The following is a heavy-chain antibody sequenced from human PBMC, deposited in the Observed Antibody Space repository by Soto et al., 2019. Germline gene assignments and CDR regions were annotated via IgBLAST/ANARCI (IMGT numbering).Heavy chain of an antibody. Sequence: GASVKVSCKASGYTFTSYGISWVRQAPGQGLEWMGWISAYNGNTNYAQKLQGRVTMTTDTSTSTAYMELRSLRSDDTAVYYCAREYGVAATPRDYYYYMDVWGKGTTVTVSS. CDR3: AREYGVAATPRDYYYYMDV. J-gene: IGHJ6*03. D-gene: IGHD2-15*01. CDR1: GYTFTSYG. CDR2: ISAYNGNT. V-gene: IGHV1-18*01.